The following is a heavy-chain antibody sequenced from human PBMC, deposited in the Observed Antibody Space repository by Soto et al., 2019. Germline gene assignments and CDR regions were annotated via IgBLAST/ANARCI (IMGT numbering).Heavy chain of an antibody. D-gene: IGHD3-3*01. J-gene: IGHJ6*02. V-gene: IGHV3-74*01. CDR3: ARDGYYDFWSGYSSYYGMDV. CDR2: INSDGSST. Sequence: GGSLRLSCAASGFTFSSYWMHWVRQAPGKGLVWVSRINSDGSSTSYADSVKGRFTISRDNAKNTLYLQMNSLRAEDTAVYYCARDGYYDFWSGYSSYYGMDVWGQGTTVTVSS. CDR1: GFTFSSYW.